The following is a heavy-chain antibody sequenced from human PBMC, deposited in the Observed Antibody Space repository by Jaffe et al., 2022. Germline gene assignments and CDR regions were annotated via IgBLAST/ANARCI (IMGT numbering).Heavy chain of an antibody. CDR3: ARAVVGEVRGGEEAFDI. D-gene: IGHD3-10*01. J-gene: IGHJ3*02. CDR1: GGSISSGSYY. CDR2: IYTSGST. Sequence: QVQLQESGPGLVKPSQTLSLTCTVSGGSISSGSYYWSWIRQPAGKGLEWIGRIYTSGSTNYNPSLKSRVTISVDTSKNQFSLKLSSVTAADTAVYYCARAVVGEVRGGEEAFDIWGQGTMVTVSS. V-gene: IGHV4-61*02.